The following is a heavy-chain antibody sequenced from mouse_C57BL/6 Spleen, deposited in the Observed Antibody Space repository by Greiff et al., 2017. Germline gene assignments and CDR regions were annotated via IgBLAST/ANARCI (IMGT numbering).Heavy chain of an antibody. V-gene: IGHV1-18*01. CDR2: INPNNGGT. J-gene: IGHJ2*01. CDR3: ARGPEGYFDD. CDR1: GYTFTDYN. Sequence: EVQLQQSGPELVKPGASVKIPCKASGYTFTDYNMDWVKQSPGKSLEWIGDINPNNGGTIYNQKFKGKATLTVDTSSSTAYMELRSLTSEDTAVYYCARGPEGYFDDWGQGTTLAVSS.